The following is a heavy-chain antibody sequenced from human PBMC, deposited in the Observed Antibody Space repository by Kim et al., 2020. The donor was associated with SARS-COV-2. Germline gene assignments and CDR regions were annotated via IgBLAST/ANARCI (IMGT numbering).Heavy chain of an antibody. J-gene: IGHJ4*02. CDR1: GFSISPYG. V-gene: IGHV3-21*01. D-gene: IGHD1-26*01. CDR2: LSPDSTVM. Sequence: GGSLRLSCAASGFSISPYGMNWVRQAPGKGLEWFSSLSPDSTVMYYADSVKGRFTISRDNAKNSLYLQLNSLRVEDTALYYCANFQTVGVTDFDYWGQGTWVTVSS. CDR3: ANFQTVGVTDFDY.